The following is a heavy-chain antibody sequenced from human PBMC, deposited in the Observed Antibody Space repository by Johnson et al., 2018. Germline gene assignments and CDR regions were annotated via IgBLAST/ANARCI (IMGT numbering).Heavy chain of an antibody. CDR2: ISYDGRNK. Sequence: QVQLVESGGGVVQPGRSLRLSCAASGFTFSSYAMHWVRQAPGKGLEWVAVISYDGRNKYYADSVKGRFTISRDNSKNTLYLQMNSLRAEDTAGYYCARWTPREFGAFDIWGQGTMVTVSS. CDR3: ARWTPREFGAFDI. J-gene: IGHJ3*02. CDR1: GFTFSSYA. D-gene: IGHD3/OR15-3a*01. V-gene: IGHV3-30*04.